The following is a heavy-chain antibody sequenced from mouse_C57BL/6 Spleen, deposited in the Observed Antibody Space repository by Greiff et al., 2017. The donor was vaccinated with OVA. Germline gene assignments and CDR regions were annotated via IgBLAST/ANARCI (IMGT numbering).Heavy chain of an antibody. CDR2: ISDGGSYT. J-gene: IGHJ2*01. D-gene: IGHD1-1*01. CDR3: ARDSPYYAFDY. CDR1: GFTFSSYA. V-gene: IGHV5-4*01. Sequence: DVKVEESGGGLVKPGGSLKLSCAASGFTFSSYAMSWVRQTPEKRLEWVATISDGGSYTYYPDNVKGRFTISRDNAKNNLYLQMSHLKSEDTAMYYCARDSPYYAFDYWGQGTTLTVSS.